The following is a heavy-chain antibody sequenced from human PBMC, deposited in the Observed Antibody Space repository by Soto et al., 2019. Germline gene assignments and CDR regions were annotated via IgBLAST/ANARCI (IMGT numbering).Heavy chain of an antibody. CDR1: GYTFTSCD. V-gene: IGHV1-8*01. J-gene: IGHJ5*02. CDR2: MNPNSGNT. D-gene: IGHD2-15*01. Sequence: ASVKVSCKASGYTFTSCDINWVRQATGQGLEWMGWMNPNSGNTGYAQKFQGRVTMTRNTSISTAYMELSSLRSEDTAVYYCARGLAQYCSGGSCYSDVWLNWFDPWGQGTLVTVSS. CDR3: ARGLAQYCSGGSCYSDVWLNWFDP.